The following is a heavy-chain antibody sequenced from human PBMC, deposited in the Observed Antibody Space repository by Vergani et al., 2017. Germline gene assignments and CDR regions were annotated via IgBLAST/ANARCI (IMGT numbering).Heavy chain of an antibody. CDR2: IYHSGST. J-gene: IGHJ2*01. V-gene: IGHV4-4*03. CDR3: ARDGDDSGWYRYFDL. Sequence: QVQLQESGPGLVKPPGTLSLTCAVSGGSISGTNWWSWVRQSPGKGLEWIVEIYHSGSTNYNPSLKSRVTISVDKSKNQFSLKLSSVTAADTAVYYCARDGDDSGWYRYFDLWGHGTLVAVSS. D-gene: IGHD6-19*01. CDR1: GGSISGTNW.